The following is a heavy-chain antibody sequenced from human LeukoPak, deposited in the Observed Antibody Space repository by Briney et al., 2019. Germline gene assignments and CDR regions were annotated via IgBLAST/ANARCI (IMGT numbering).Heavy chain of an antibody. CDR3: ARDPCGSTTCYLKS. V-gene: IGHV3-53*01. J-gene: IGHJ5*02. D-gene: IGHD2-2*01. CDR1: GFTFSSNY. Sequence: GGSLRLSCAASGFTFSSNYMSWVRQAPGKGLEWVSVIYSGGSTYYADSVKGRFTISRDNAKSSVYLQMNRLSAEDTAIYYCARDPCGSTTCYLKSWGQGTLVTVSS. CDR2: IYSGGST.